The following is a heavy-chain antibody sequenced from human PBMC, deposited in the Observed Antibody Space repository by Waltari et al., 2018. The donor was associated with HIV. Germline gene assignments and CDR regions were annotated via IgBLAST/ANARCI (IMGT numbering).Heavy chain of an antibody. V-gene: IGHV1-3*05. CDR2: VNTANGHT. CDR3: AREMSLIRVIAVAMDV. D-gene: IGHD6-19*01. J-gene: IGHJ6*02. CDR1: GYSFTSHA. Sequence: VQLVQSGAEEKQPGASVKISCKASGYSFTSHAIHWVRQAPGQRLEWVGWVNTANGHTKESQNFQGRVTITRDTSATTASMELNSLRSEDTAVYYCAREMSLIRVIAVAMDVWGQGTTVTVSS.